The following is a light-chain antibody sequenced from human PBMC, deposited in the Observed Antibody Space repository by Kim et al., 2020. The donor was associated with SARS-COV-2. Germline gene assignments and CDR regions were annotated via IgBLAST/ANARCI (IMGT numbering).Light chain of an antibody. CDR2: GKN. CDR1: SLRSYY. J-gene: IGLJ3*02. Sequence: SSELTQDPAVSVALGQTVRITCQGDSLRSYYASWYQQKPGQAPVLVIYGKNNRPSGIPDRFSGSSSGNTASLTITGAQAGGEAEYYCNSRDSSGYHFVFG. V-gene: IGLV3-19*01. CDR3: NSRDSSGYHFV.